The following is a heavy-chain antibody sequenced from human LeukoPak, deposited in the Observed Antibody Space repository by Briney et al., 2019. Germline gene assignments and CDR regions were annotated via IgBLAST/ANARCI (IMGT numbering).Heavy chain of an antibody. V-gene: IGHV3-23*01. Sequence: GGSLRLSCAASGFTFSSYAMNWVRQAPGKGLEWISTITASGITTYYADSVKGRFTISRDNSKNTLYLQMNSQRAEDTAVYYCAKAPYDTSGLSSPNYFDYWGQGTLVTVSS. J-gene: IGHJ4*02. CDR1: GFTFSSYA. D-gene: IGHD3-22*01. CDR3: AKAPYDTSGLSSPNYFDY. CDR2: ITASGITT.